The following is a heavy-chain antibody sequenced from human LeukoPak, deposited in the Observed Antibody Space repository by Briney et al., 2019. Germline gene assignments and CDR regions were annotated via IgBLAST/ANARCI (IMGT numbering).Heavy chain of an antibody. V-gene: IGHV3-30*02. CDR3: ARDPRGRDYYYYMDV. J-gene: IGHJ6*03. Sequence: PGGSLRLSCAASGFTFSSYGMHWVRQAPGKGLEWVAFIRYDGSNKYYADSVKGRFTISRDNAKNSLYLQMNSLRAEDTAVYYCARDPRGRDYYYYMDVWGKGTTVTVSS. D-gene: IGHD2-15*01. CDR2: IRYDGSNK. CDR1: GFTFSSYG.